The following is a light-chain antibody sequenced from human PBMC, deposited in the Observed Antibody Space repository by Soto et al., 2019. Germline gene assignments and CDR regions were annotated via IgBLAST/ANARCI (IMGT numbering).Light chain of an antibody. CDR1: SGDVGGFTY. J-gene: IGLJ2*01. CDR3: SSYTSTSTLV. V-gene: IGLV2-14*01. CDR2: EVS. Sequence: QSALTQPASVSGSPGQSISISCTGSSGDVGGFTYVSWYQQHSGKAPKLIIYEVSNRPSGFSHRFSGSRSGNTASLTISGLQAEDEADYYCSSYTSTSTLVFCGGTKLTVL.